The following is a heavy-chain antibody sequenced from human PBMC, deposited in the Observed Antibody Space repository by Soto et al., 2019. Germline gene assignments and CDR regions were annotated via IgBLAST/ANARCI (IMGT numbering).Heavy chain of an antibody. CDR3: VRVEGWIRIAVAGYFDY. CDR2: ISAYNGNT. CDR1: GYTFTSYG. Sequence: ASVKVSCKASGYTFTSYGISWVRQAPGQGLEWMGWISAYNGNTNYAQKLQGRVTMTTDTSTSTAYMELRSLRSDDTAVYYCVRVEGWIRIAVAGYFDYWGQGTLVTVSS. D-gene: IGHD6-19*01. V-gene: IGHV1-18*04. J-gene: IGHJ4*02.